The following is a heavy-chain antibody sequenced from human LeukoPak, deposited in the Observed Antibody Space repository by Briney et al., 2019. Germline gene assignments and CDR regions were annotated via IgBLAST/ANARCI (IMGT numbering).Heavy chain of an antibody. CDR2: IIPIFGTA. Sequence: AASVKVSCKASGGTISSYAISWVRQAPGQGLEWMGGIIPIFGTANYAQEFQGRVTITTDESTSTAYMELSSLRSEDTAVYYCARDRSGSNRWFDPWGQGTLVTVSS. J-gene: IGHJ5*02. D-gene: IGHD2-15*01. CDR3: ARDRSGSNRWFDP. V-gene: IGHV1-69*05. CDR1: GGTISSYA.